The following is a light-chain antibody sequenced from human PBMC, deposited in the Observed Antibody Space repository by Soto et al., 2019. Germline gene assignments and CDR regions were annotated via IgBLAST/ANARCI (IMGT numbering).Light chain of an antibody. J-gene: IGLJ1*01. CDR3: SSYTSSSTSYV. V-gene: IGLV2-14*01. Sequence: QPAPTQPASVSGTPGQSITISCTGTSSDVGGYNYVSWYQHHPGKAPKLMIYEVSNRPSGVSNRFSGSKSGNTASLTISGLQAEDEADYYCSSYTSSSTSYVFGTGPKVTVL. CDR1: SSDVGGYNY. CDR2: EVS.